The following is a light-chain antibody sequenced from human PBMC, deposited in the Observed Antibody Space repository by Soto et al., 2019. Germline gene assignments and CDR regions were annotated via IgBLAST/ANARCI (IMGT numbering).Light chain of an antibody. CDR2: EVT. Sequence: QSALTQHASVSGSPGQSITISCTGTSSDVGSYNLVSWYQQHPGTAPKLMIYEVTNRPSGVSNRFSGSKSGNTASLTISDLQAEYEADYYCCSYAGNWVFGGGTKLTVL. CDR1: SSDVGSYNL. V-gene: IGLV2-23*02. CDR3: CSYAGNWV. J-gene: IGLJ3*02.